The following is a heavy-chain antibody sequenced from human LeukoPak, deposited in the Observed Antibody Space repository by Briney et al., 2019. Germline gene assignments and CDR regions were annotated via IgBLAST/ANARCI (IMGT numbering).Heavy chain of an antibody. CDR2: FDPEDGET. CDR3: ARAPYYDFWGGTAWDY. CDR1: GYTLTELS. Sequence: ASVKVSCKVSGYTLTELSMHWVRQAPGKGLEWMGGFDPEDGETIYAQKFQGRVTMTEDTSTDTAYMELSSLRSEDTAVYFCARAPYYDFWGGTAWDYWGQGTLVTVPS. J-gene: IGHJ4*02. V-gene: IGHV1-24*01. D-gene: IGHD3-3*01.